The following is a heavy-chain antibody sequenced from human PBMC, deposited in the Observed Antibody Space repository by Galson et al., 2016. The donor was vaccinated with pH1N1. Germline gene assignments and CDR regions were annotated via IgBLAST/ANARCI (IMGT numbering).Heavy chain of an antibody. CDR3: AKDKRSGWSVVGGFMDH. Sequence: SLRLSCAASGFTFTAYSMNWVRQAPGKGPEWVSVISGGGTIHYADSVRGRFTISRDNPNNTVYLQMNSLRAEDTGVYYCAKDKRSGWSVVGGFMDHWGQGTLVTVSS. V-gene: IGHV3-69-1*01. D-gene: IGHD6-19*01. CDR2: ISGGGTI. J-gene: IGHJ4*02. CDR1: GFTFTAYS.